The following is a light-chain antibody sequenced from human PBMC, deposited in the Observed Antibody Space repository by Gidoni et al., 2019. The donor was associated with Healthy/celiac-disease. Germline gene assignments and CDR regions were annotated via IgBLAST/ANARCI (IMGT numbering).Light chain of an antibody. CDR2: GAS. CDR1: QSVSSSY. J-gene: IGKJ1*01. CDR3: QQYGSSPWT. V-gene: IGKV3-20*01. Sequence: VLPHSPATLSLSPGERTTLSCRASQSVSSSYLAWYQQQPGQAPRLLIYGASSRATGIPDRFSGSGSGTDFTLTISRLEPEDLAVYYCQQYGSSPWTFXQXTKVEIK.